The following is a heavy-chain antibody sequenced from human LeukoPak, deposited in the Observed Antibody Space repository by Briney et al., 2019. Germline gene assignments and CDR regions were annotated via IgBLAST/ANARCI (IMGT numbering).Heavy chain of an antibody. D-gene: IGHD3-16*01. CDR2: IYHSGST. V-gene: IGHV4-38-2*02. CDR3: ARGQGAHP. Sequence: SETLSLTCTVSGYSISSGYYWGWIRQPPGKGLEWIGSIYHSGSTYYNPSLKSRVTISVDTSKNQFSLKLSSVTAADTAVYYCARGQGAHPWGQGTLVTVSS. J-gene: IGHJ5*02. CDR1: GYSISSGYY.